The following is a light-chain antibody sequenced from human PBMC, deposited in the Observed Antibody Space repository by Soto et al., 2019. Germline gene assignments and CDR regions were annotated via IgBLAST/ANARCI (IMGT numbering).Light chain of an antibody. J-gene: IGKJ2*01. CDR2: LGS. CDR3: MQAPPGT. Sequence: DIVMTQSPLSLPVTPGEPASISCRSSQSLLHSNGYNYLDWYLQKPGQSPQLLIYLGSNRASGVPDRFSGSGSGTDFTLKISRVEAEDVGVYYCMQAPPGTFGQGTKLEIK. V-gene: IGKV2-28*01. CDR1: QSLLHSNGYNY.